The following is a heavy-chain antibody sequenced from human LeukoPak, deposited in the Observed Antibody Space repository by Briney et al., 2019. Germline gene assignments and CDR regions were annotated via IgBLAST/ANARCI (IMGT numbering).Heavy chain of an antibody. D-gene: IGHD1-26*01. J-gene: IGHJ4*02. CDR3: TRDTIGSLDY. Sequence: PGGSLRLSCAASGFTFANSWMAWGRQAPGKGLEWVANIKQDGSTKHYADSLKGRFTISRDNPKNSLFLQMNNLRADDTAIYYCTRDTIGSLDYWGQGILVTVAS. CDR2: IKQDGSTK. CDR1: GFTFANSW. V-gene: IGHV3-7*01.